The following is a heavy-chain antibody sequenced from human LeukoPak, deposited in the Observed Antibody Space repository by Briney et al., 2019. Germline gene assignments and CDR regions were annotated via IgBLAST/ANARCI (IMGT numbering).Heavy chain of an antibody. CDR2: ISGSGGST. J-gene: IGHJ4*02. Sequence: GGSLRLSCAASGFTFSSYAMSWVRQAPGKGLEWVSAISGSGGSTYYADSVKGRFTISRDNSKNTLYLQMNSLRAEDTAVHYCAKESDDYIWGSYRHFDYWGQGTLVTVSS. D-gene: IGHD3-16*02. V-gene: IGHV3-23*01. CDR1: GFTFSSYA. CDR3: AKESDDYIWGSYRHFDY.